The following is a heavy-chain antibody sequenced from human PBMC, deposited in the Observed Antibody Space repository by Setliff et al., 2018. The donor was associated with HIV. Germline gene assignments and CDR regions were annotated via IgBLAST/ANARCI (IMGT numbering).Heavy chain of an antibody. V-gene: IGHV4-39*07. CDR3: ARGWVRGPIISPGTYFSYGLDV. J-gene: IGHJ6*02. CDR1: GDSFSSGTYY. D-gene: IGHD3-10*01. Sequence: SETLSLTCSVSGDSFSSGTYYWGWIRQPPGKGLEWIGSVYYSGSIDYNPSLRSRVTISVDTSKNQFSLKLTSMTAADTAVYYCARGWVRGPIISPGTYFSYGLDVWGQGTPVTVSS. CDR2: VYYSGSI.